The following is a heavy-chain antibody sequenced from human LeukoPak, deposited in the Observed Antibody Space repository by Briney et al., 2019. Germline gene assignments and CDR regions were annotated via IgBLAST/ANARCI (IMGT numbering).Heavy chain of an antibody. J-gene: IGHJ4*02. V-gene: IGHV1-69*04. CDR2: IIPILGIA. Sequence: SVEVSCKASGGTFGSYAISWVRQAPGQGLEWMGRIIPILGIANYAQKFQGRVTITADKSTSTAYMELSSLRSEDTAVYYCARQIAVAGLPLWGQGTLVTVSS. CDR1: GGTFGSYA. CDR3: ARQIAVAGLPL. D-gene: IGHD6-19*01.